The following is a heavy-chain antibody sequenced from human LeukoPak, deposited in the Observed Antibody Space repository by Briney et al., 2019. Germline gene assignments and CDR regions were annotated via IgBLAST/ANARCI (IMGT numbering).Heavy chain of an antibody. V-gene: IGHV4-39*02. Sequence: LSETLFLTCTVSGGAIINDNFYWGWVRQPPGRGLEWIVSINYRGTTYYNPSRASRVTISVDTSKTHLSLRLSSVTAADTAVYYCARLSDQWSQGSEVTVSS. CDR1: GGAIINDNFY. J-gene: IGHJ4*02. CDR3: ARLSDQ. CDR2: INYRGTT.